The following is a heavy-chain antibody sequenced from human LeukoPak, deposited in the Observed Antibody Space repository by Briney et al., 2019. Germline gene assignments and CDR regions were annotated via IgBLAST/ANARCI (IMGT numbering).Heavy chain of an antibody. Sequence: GGSLRLSCAASGFTFSDYNMRWIRQAPGKGLEWVSSISRSGSTKYYADSVKGRFTISRDNAKNSLFLQMNSLRAEDTAVYYCARVLRYCSGGNCYSGGLGYMDVWGKGTMVTISS. CDR3: ARVLRYCSGGNCYSGGLGYMDV. CDR2: ISRSGSTK. J-gene: IGHJ6*03. CDR1: GFTFSDYN. V-gene: IGHV3-11*01. D-gene: IGHD2-15*01.